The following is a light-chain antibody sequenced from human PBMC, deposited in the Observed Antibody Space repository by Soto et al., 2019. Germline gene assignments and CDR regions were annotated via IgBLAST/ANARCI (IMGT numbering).Light chain of an antibody. J-gene: IGKJ5*01. V-gene: IGKV3-11*01. CDR3: QQRSNWPLIT. Sequence: VLTQSPATLSLSPGERATLSCRASLNVNSYLAWYQQKPGQAPRLLIYDASNRATGIPARFSGSGSGTDFTLTISSLEPEDFAVYYCQQRSNWPLITFGQGTRLEIK. CDR2: DAS. CDR1: LNVNSY.